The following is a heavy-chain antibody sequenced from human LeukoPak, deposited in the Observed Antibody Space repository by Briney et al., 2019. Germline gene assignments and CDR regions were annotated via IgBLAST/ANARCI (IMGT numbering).Heavy chain of an antibody. Sequence: SETLSLTCTVSGGSISSSSYYWGWIRQPPGKGLEWIGYIYYSGSTNYNPSLKSRVTISVDTSKNQFSLKLSSVTAADTAVYYCARDRGYCSGGSCYVWFDPWGQGTLVTVSS. V-gene: IGHV4-61*01. J-gene: IGHJ5*02. CDR3: ARDRGYCSGGSCYVWFDP. D-gene: IGHD2-15*01. CDR1: GGSISSSSYY. CDR2: IYYSGST.